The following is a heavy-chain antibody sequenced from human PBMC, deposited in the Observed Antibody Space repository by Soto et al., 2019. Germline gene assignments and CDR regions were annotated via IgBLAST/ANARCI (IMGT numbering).Heavy chain of an antibody. CDR2: IHNDGSRT. V-gene: IGHV3-74*03. Sequence: EVPLVESGGGLVQPGESLRLSCAASGFTFSYYWMHWVRQTPGKGLLWVSHIHNDGSRTTYADSVKGRFTISRDNASNTVYLQMNSLRDDDTAVYYCARGDRGGFDLWGQGTAVTVSS. J-gene: IGHJ3*01. D-gene: IGHD3-16*01. CDR1: GFTFSYYW. CDR3: ARGDRGGFDL.